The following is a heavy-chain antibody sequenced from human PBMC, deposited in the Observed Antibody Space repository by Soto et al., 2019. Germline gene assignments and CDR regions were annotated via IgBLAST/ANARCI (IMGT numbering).Heavy chain of an antibody. Sequence: PSQTLSLTGTVSGGCIFSYYWSWIRQPAGKGLEWIARIYGSGGTNYNPSLKSRVTMSLDTSKNKFSLRLTSVTAADTAVYYCAREGASSYASRHFDNWGPGTLVTVSS. J-gene: IGHJ4*02. CDR1: GGCIFSYY. CDR2: IYGSGGT. CDR3: AREGASSYASRHFDN. V-gene: IGHV4-4*07. D-gene: IGHD3-16*01.